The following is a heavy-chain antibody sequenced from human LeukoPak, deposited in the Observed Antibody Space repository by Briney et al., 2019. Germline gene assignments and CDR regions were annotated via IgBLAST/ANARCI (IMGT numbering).Heavy chain of an antibody. D-gene: IGHD3-10*01. J-gene: IGHJ4*02. CDR1: GFTFSSYA. CDR2: ISGSGGST. CDR3: AKDPLLWFGESSY. V-gene: IGHV3-23*01. Sequence: GESLRLSCAASGFTFSSYAMSWVRQAPGKGLEWVSAISGSGGSTYYADSVKGRFTISRDNSKNTLYLQMNSLRAEDTAVYYCAKDPLLWFGESSYWGQGTLVTVSS.